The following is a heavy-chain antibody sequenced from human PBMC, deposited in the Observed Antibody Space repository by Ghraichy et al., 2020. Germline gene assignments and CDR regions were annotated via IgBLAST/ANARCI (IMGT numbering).Heavy chain of an antibody. CDR3: AKLRKGTTIGSDY. CDR1: GFVFSSYG. Sequence: GGSLRLSCSVSGFVFSSYGMHWVRQAPGKGLEWVAFIRFDGSQNYYADSVKGRFTISRDNSKNTLFLQMKSLRPEDTAVYYCAKLRKGTTIGSDYWGQGTLVTVSS. CDR2: IRFDGSQN. V-gene: IGHV3-30*02. D-gene: IGHD1-14*01. J-gene: IGHJ4*02.